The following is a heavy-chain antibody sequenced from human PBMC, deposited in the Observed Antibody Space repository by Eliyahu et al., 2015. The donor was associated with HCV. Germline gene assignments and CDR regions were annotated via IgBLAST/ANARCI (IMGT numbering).Heavy chain of an antibody. CDR1: GGSISSSSYY. V-gene: IGHV4-39*01. J-gene: IGHJ4*02. CDR2: IHYSGGT. Sequence: QLQLQESGPGLVKPSETLSLTCTVSGGSISSSSYYWGWIRQPPGKGLEWIGSIHYSGGTYYNPSLKSRVTISVDTSKNQFSLKLSSVTAADTAVYYCARRRFAASPKQWLFPFDYWGQGTLVTVSS. D-gene: IGHD6-19*01. CDR3: ARRRFAASPKQWLFPFDY.